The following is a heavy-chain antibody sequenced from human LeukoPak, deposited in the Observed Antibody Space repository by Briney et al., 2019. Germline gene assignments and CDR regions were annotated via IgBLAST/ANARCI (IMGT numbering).Heavy chain of an antibody. CDR1: GYTLTELS. CDR2: FDPEGGET. D-gene: IGHD6-13*01. J-gene: IGHJ4*02. CDR3: RIAAAGNIDY. V-gene: IGHV1-24*01. Sequence: ASVKVSCKVSGYTLTELSMHWVRQAPGKGLEWMGGFDPEGGETIYAQKFQGRVTMTEDTSTDTAYMELSSLRSEDTAVYYCRIAAAGNIDYWGQGTLVTVSS.